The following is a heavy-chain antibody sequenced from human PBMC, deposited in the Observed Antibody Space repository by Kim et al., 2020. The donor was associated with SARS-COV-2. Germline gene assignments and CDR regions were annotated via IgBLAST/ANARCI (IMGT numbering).Heavy chain of an antibody. CDR2: IIPIFGTA. CDR3: ARDPGIVGGEDGY. J-gene: IGHJ4*02. Sequence: SVKVSCKASGGTFSSYAISWVRQAPGQGLEWMGGIIPIFGTANYAQKFQGRVTITADESTSTAYMELSSLRSEDTAVYYCARDPGIVGGEDGYWGQGTLVTVSS. V-gene: IGHV1-69*13. CDR1: GGTFSSYA. D-gene: IGHD1-26*01.